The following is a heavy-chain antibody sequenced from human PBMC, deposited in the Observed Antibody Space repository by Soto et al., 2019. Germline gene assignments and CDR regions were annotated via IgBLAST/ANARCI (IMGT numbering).Heavy chain of an antibody. CDR3: AREGDYDYVWGSYRPIPDPRDYYYGMDV. J-gene: IGHJ6*02. CDR2: IIPILGIA. D-gene: IGHD3-16*02. Sequence: QVQLVQSGAEVKKPGSSVKVSCKASGGTFSSYTISWVRQAPGQGLEWMGRIIPILGIANYAQKFQGRVTITADKSTSTAYMELTSLRSEDTAVYYCAREGDYDYVWGSYRPIPDPRDYYYGMDVWGQGTTVTVSS. CDR1: GGTFSSYT. V-gene: IGHV1-69*08.